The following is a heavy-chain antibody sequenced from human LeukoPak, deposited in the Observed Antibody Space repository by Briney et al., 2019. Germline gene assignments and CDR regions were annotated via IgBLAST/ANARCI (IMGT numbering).Heavy chain of an antibody. D-gene: IGHD2-15*01. Sequence: GGSLRLSCAASGFTFSSYSMNWVRQAPGKGLEWVSSISSSSSYIYYADSVKGRFTISRDNAKNSLYLQMNSLRAEDTAVYYCARETRDIVVVVAARGKEVYPRAFDYWGQGTLVTVPS. CDR2: ISSSSSYI. CDR3: ARETRDIVVVVAARGKEVYPRAFDY. J-gene: IGHJ4*02. CDR1: GFTFSSYS. V-gene: IGHV3-21*01.